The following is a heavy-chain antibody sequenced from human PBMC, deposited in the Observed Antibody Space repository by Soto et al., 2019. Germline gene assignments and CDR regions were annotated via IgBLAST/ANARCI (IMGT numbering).Heavy chain of an antibody. D-gene: IGHD3-10*01. CDR3: GGIPAGRSYFGY. J-gene: IGHJ4*02. CDR1: GGTFSSYA. Sequence: QVQLVQSGAEVKKPGSSVKVSCKASGGTFSSYAISWVRQAPGQGLEWMGGIIPIFGTANYAQKFQGRVTITADESTRKGYMEPGSLGSEETGGYYCGGIPAGRSYFGYLGPGTLVNGSS. CDR2: IIPIFGTA. V-gene: IGHV1-69*01.